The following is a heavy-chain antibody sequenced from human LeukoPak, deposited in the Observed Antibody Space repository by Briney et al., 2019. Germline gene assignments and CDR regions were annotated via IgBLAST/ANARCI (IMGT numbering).Heavy chain of an antibody. CDR3: AKEYLSGFDP. J-gene: IGHJ5*02. Sequence: GGSLRLSCAASGFTFSSHGMHWVRQAPGKGLEGVAIISHDGNNKYYADSVKGRFTISRDNSKNTLYLQMNSLRAEDTAVYYCAKEYLSGFDPWGQGTLVTVSS. V-gene: IGHV3-30*18. D-gene: IGHD1-14*01. CDR2: ISHDGNNK. CDR1: GFTFSSHG.